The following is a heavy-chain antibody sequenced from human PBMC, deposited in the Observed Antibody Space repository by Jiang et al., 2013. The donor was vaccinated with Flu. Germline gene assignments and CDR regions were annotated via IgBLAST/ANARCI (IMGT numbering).Heavy chain of an antibody. CDR3: ARDALIGDSSSWYLYYGMDV. Sequence: VQLVESGGGVVQPGRSLRLSCAASGFTFSSYGMHWVRQAPGKGLEWVAVIWYDGSNKYYADSVKGRFTISRDNSKNTLYLQMNSLRAEDTAVYYCARDALIGDSSSWYLYYGMDVWGQGTTVTVSS. CDR2: IWYDGSNK. J-gene: IGHJ6*02. CDR1: GFTFSSYG. V-gene: IGHV3-33*01. D-gene: IGHD6-13*01.